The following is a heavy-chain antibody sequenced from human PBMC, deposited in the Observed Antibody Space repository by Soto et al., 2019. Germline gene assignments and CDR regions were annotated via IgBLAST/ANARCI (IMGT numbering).Heavy chain of an antibody. J-gene: IGHJ6*02. V-gene: IGHV3-23*01. Sequence: GGSLRLSCAASGFTFSSYAMSWVRQAPGKGLEWVSAISGSGGSTYYADSVKGRFTISRDNSKNTLYLQMNSLRAEDTAVYYCAKVSGGYSYGTLNYYYYGMDVWGQGTTVTVSS. CDR1: GFTFSSYA. CDR3: AKVSGGYSYGTLNYYYYGMDV. CDR2: ISGSGGST. D-gene: IGHD5-18*01.